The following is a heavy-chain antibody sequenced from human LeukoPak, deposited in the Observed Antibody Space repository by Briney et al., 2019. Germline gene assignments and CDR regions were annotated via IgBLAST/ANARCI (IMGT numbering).Heavy chain of an antibody. CDR1: GFAFSTYA. D-gene: IGHD5/OR15-5a*01. V-gene: IGHV3-23*01. J-gene: IGHJ4*02. CDR3: AKAGGSSVYEQFDY. CDR2: ISTSGRAT. Sequence: PGGSLRLSCAASGFAFSTYAMPWVRQAPEKGLQWVSTISTSGRATYYADSVEGRFTISRDNSKNTLYLQMNSLRADDTAVYYCAKAGGSSVYEQFDYWGQGTQVTVSP.